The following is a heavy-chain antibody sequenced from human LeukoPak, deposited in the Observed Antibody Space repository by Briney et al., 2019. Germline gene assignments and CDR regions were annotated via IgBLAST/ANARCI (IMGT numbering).Heavy chain of an antibody. CDR3: AKNSILSARKGADNY. CDR1: GFTFAGYA. CDR2: SSGSAAST. D-gene: IGHD3-9*01. J-gene: IGHJ4*02. V-gene: IGHV3-23*01. Sequence: PGGSLRLSCAASGFTFAGYAMSWVRQAPGKGPEWVATSSGSAASTNYADSGKGRFTIPTDNSKNTLYLQMNSLGAEDSAVYYCAKNSILSARKGADNYWGQGTLVTVSS.